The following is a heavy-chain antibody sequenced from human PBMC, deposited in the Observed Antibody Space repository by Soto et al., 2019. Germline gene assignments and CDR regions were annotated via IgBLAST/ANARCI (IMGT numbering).Heavy chain of an antibody. V-gene: IGHV3-23*01. Sequence: GGSLRLSCAASGFTFSNYAMSWVRQAPGKGLEWISAISGSGDSTYYADSVKGRFTISRDNSKNTMYLQINSLRAEDTAVYYCAKADRLQYFDWLFGFDYWGQGTLVTVSS. J-gene: IGHJ4*02. D-gene: IGHD3-9*01. CDR1: GFTFSNYA. CDR2: ISGSGDST. CDR3: AKADRLQYFDWLFGFDY.